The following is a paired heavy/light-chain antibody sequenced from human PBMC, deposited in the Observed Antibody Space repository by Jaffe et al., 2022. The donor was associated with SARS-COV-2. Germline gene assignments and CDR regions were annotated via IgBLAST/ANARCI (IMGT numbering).Light chain of an antibody. CDR2: EVT. V-gene: IGLV2-23*02. CDR1: SSDVGNYNL. CDR3: CSYARSSTYV. J-gene: IGLJ1*01. Sequence: QSALTQPASVSGSPGQSITISCTGTSSDVGNYNLVSWYQHHPDKAPKLMIYEVTKRPSGVSARFSGSKSGNTASLTISGLQAEDEADYYCCSYARSSTYVFGTGTKVTVL.
Heavy chain of an antibody. V-gene: IGHV1-46*01. CDR1: GYTFSNYF. J-gene: IGHJ4*02. D-gene: IGHD5-18*01. CDR2: INPSGGSS. Sequence: QVQLVQSGAEVKKPGASVKVSCKASGYTFSNYFIHWVRQAPGQGLEWMGLINPSGGSSTFAQKFQGRVTLTRDTSTSVVYMELSSLRSDDTAVYYCAREAVDTTLVHDYWGQGTLITVSS. CDR3: AREAVDTTLVHDY.